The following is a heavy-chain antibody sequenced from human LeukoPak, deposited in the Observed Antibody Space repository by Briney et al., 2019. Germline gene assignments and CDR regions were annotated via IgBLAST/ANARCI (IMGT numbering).Heavy chain of an antibody. Sequence: PSETLSVTRTVSGGSISSYYWSWIRQPPGKGLEWIGYIYYSGRTNHNPPLKSRVTMSVDTSKNQFSLKLSSVTAADTAVYYCARHGDSSGYYYYVLYWGQGPLVTVSS. CDR1: GGSISSYY. CDR3: ARHGDSSGYYYYVLY. CDR2: IYYSGRT. J-gene: IGHJ4*02. V-gene: IGHV4-59*08. D-gene: IGHD3-22*01.